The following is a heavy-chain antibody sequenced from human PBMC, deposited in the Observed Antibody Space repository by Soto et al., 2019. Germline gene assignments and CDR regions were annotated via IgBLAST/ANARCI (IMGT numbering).Heavy chain of an antibody. J-gene: IGHJ6*02. CDR2: INHSGST. CDR3: ARGGIVGERAYYYGMDV. CDR1: GGSFSGYY. D-gene: IGHD1-26*01. Sequence: QVQLQQWGAGLLKPSETLSLTCAVYGGSFSGYYWSWIRQPPGKGLEWIGEINHSGSTNYNPSLKSRVTISVDTSKNQFSLKLRSVTAADTAVYYCARGGIVGERAYYYGMDVWGQGTTVTVSS. V-gene: IGHV4-34*01.